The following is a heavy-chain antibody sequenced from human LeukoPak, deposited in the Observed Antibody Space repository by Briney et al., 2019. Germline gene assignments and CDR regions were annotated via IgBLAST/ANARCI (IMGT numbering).Heavy chain of an antibody. V-gene: IGHV3-30-3*01. CDR3: ARGSSSSWY. CDR1: GFTFSSYA. J-gene: IGHJ4*02. Sequence: GGSLRLSCAASGFTFSSYAMHWVRQAPGKGLEWVAVISYDGSNKYYADSVKGRFTISRDNSKNTLYLQTNSLRAEDTAVYYCARGSSSSWYWGQGTLVTVSS. D-gene: IGHD6-13*01. CDR2: ISYDGSNK.